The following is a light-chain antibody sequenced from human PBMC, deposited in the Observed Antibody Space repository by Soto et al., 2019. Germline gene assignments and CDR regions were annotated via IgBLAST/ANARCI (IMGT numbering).Light chain of an antibody. CDR3: QQYGSSPVT. Sequence: EIVLTQSPGTLSLSPGERATLSCRASQSVSSSYLAWYQQKPGQAPRLLIYGSSRRAPGIPDRFICRGSGTDFTLTISRLEPEDLAVYYCQQYGSSPVTFGQVTTLEIK. CDR1: QSVSSSY. J-gene: IGKJ2*01. CDR2: GSS. V-gene: IGKV3-20*01.